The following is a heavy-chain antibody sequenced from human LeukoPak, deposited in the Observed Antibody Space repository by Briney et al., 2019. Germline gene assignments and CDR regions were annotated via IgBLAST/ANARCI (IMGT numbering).Heavy chain of an antibody. Sequence: PGGSLRLSCAASGFTFSDHYMDWVRQAPGKGLEWVGRIRNKAKSYTTEYAASVKGRFTISRDDSKNSLYLQMNSLKTEDTAVYYCAVAGKRVYFDYWGQGTLVTVSS. V-gene: IGHV3-72*01. D-gene: IGHD6-19*01. J-gene: IGHJ4*02. CDR3: AVAGKRVYFDY. CDR1: GFTFSDHY. CDR2: IRNKAKSYTT.